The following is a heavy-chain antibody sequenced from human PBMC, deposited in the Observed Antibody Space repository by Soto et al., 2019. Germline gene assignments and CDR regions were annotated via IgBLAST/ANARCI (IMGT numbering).Heavy chain of an antibody. CDR3: ARGVTNRIAVAATWVHWFDP. J-gene: IGHJ5*02. Sequence: SETLSLTCAVYGGSFSGYYWSWIRQPPGKGLEWIGEINHSGSTNYNPSLKSRVTISVDTSKNQFSLKLSSVTAADTAVYYCARGVTNRIAVAATWVHWFDPWGQGTLVTVSS. CDR1: GGSFSGYY. V-gene: IGHV4-34*01. CDR2: INHSGST. D-gene: IGHD6-19*01.